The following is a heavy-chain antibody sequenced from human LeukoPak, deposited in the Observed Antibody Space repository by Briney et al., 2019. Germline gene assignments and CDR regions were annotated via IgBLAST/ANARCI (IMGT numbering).Heavy chain of an antibody. CDR2: IYYSGST. CDR3: ARHIIKLLWFGELLYPLYFDY. Sequence: SETLSLTCTVSGGSISSSSYYWGWIRQPPGKGLEWIGSIYYSGSTYYNPSLKSRVTISVDTSKNQFSLKLSSVTAADTAVYYCARHIIKLLWFGELLYPLYFDYWGQGTLVTVSS. CDR1: GGSISSSSYY. V-gene: IGHV4-39*01. D-gene: IGHD3-10*01. J-gene: IGHJ4*02.